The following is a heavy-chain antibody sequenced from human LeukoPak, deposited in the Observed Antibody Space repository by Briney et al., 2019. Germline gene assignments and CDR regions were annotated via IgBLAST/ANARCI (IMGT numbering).Heavy chain of an antibody. CDR1: GFTFNSYG. CDR3: GKVDYSSGWYGFFDS. V-gene: IGHV3-30*18. D-gene: IGHD6-19*01. J-gene: IGHJ4*02. CDR2: ISYHGSDK. Sequence: GRSLRLSCTASGFTFNSYGMHWVRQAPGKGLEWVAFISYHGSDKYYADSVKGRFTISRDNSKNTLDLQMNNLRAEDTAMYYCGKVDYSSGWYGFFDSWGQGTLVTVSS.